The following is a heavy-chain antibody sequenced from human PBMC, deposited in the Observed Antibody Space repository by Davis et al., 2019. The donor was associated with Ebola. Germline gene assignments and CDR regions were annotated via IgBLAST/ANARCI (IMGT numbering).Heavy chain of an antibody. CDR1: GYTFTSYG. D-gene: IGHD1-26*01. CDR2: ISAYNGNT. J-gene: IGHJ4*02. V-gene: IGHV1-18*01. CDR3: ARESYSGSYYGAFDY. Sequence: ASVKVSCKASGYTFTSYGISWVRQAPGQGLEWMGWISAYNGNTNYAQKLQGRVTMTTDTSTSTAYMELRSLRSDDTAVYYCARESYSGSYYGAFDYWGQGTLVTVSS.